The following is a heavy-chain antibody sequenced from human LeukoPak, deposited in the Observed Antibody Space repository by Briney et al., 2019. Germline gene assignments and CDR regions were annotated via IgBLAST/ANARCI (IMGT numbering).Heavy chain of an antibody. D-gene: IGHD3-10*01. CDR3: ARQRITMVRGVIIRLYYFDY. V-gene: IGHV1-46*01. J-gene: IGHJ4*02. Sequence: GASVKVSCKASGGTFSSYAISWVRQAPGQGLEWMGIINPSGGSTSYAQKFQGRVTMTRDTSTSTVYMELSSLRSEDTAVYYCARQRITMVRGVIIRLYYFDYWGQGTLVTVSS. CDR1: GGTFSSYA. CDR2: INPSGGST.